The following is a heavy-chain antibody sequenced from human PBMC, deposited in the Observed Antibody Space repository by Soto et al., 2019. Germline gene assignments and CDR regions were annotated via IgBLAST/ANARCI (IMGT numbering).Heavy chain of an antibody. CDR3: AREIAGGSGWAPLDH. CDR1: GVSITTYC. Sequence: PSETLSLTCTVSGVSITTYCWTWVRQPPGKGLEWIGYISYSGSTNYNPSLKSRVTMSVDTSKNQMSLKVNSVTAADTAVYYCAREIAGGSGWAPLDHWGQGTLVTVSS. CDR2: ISYSGST. J-gene: IGHJ4*02. D-gene: IGHD6-19*01. V-gene: IGHV4-59*01.